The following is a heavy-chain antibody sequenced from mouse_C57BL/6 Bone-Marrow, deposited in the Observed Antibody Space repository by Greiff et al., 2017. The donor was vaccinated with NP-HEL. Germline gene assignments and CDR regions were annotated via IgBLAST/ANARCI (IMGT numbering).Heavy chain of an antibody. V-gene: IGHV1-69*01. J-gene: IGHJ3*01. Sequence: VQLQQPGAELVMPGASVKLSCKASGYTFTSYWMHWVKQRPGQGLEWIGEIDPSDSYTNYNQKFKGKSTLTVDKSSSTAYMQLSSLTSEDSAVYYCARYGPYYYGSSYWFAYWGQGTLVTVSA. CDR3: ARYGPYYYGSSYWFAY. CDR1: GYTFTSYW. D-gene: IGHD1-1*01. CDR2: IDPSDSYT.